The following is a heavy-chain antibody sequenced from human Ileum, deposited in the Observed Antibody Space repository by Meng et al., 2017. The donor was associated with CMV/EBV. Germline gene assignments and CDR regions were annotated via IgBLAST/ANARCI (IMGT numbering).Heavy chain of an antibody. D-gene: IGHD6-19*01. CDR1: GYTFNAYH. CDR2: INPNSGGT. Sequence: QAQLVQSGAEWKKPGASAKVSCKASGYTFNAYHVHWVRQAPGQGLEWIGWINPNSGGTKYAQKFRGRVTLTRDTSISTVYMDLTTITSDDTAVYYCARPYTSGWSNWFDPWGQGTLVTVSS. CDR3: ARPYTSGWSNWFDP. J-gene: IGHJ5*02. V-gene: IGHV1-2*02.